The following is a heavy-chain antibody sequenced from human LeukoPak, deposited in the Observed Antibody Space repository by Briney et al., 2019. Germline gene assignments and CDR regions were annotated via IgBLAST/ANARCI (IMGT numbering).Heavy chain of an antibody. CDR3: ARGPEWPTRHVPLDY. D-gene: IGHD3-3*01. V-gene: IGHV4-61*02. J-gene: IGHJ4*02. CDR1: GGSISSGSYY. Sequence: SETLSLTCTVSGGSISSGSYYWSWIRQPAGKGLEWIGRIYTSGSTNYNPSLKGRVTISVDTSKNQFSLKLSSVTAADTAVYYCARGPEWPTRHVPLDYWGQGTLVTVSS. CDR2: IYTSGST.